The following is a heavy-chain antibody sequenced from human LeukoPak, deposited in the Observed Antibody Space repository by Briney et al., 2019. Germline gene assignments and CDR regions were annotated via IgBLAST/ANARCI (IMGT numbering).Heavy chain of an antibody. D-gene: IGHD1-1*01. CDR2: INSDGSST. CDR1: GFTFSSYW. V-gene: IGHV3-74*01. Sequence: PGGSLRLSCAASGFTFSSYWMHWVRQAPGKGLVWVSRINSDGSSTSYADSVKGRFTISRDNAKNTLYLQMNSLRAEDTAVYYCAKENVNYAFDIWGQGTMVTVSS. CDR3: AKENVNYAFDI. J-gene: IGHJ3*02.